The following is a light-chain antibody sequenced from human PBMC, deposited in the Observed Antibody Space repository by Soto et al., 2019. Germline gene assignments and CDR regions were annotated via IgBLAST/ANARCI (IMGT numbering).Light chain of an antibody. J-gene: IGKJ5*01. V-gene: IGKV4-1*01. CDR2: WAS. Sequence: IVMTQSPAYLSVSLGERATINCKSSQSVLYSGNNKHYLTWYQHKPGQPPKLLIYWASTRESGVPDRFSGSGSGTDFTLTISSLQSEDVAVYYCQQHYGTHFAFGQGTRLEIK. CDR1: QSVLYSGNNKHY. CDR3: QQHYGTHFA.